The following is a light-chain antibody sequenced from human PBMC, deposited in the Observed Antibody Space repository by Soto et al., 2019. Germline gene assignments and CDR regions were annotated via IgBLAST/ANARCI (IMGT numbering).Light chain of an antibody. CDR2: AAS. CDR1: QSISTY. J-gene: IGKJ2*01. CDR3: QQSFSTPYT. Sequence: DIQMTQSPSSLSASVGDRVTITCRPGQSISTYLNWYQQKPGTAPRLLIYAASNLQSGVPSTFSGSGSVTNFTLTISSLQAEDYGTYYCQQSFSTPYTFGQGTKLDIK. V-gene: IGKV1-39*01.